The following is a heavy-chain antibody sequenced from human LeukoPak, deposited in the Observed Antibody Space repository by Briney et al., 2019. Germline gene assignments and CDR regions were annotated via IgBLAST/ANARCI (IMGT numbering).Heavy chain of an antibody. CDR1: GFTVSTNY. J-gene: IGHJ4*02. D-gene: IGHD6-13*01. CDR2: IYSSGST. V-gene: IGHV3-53*01. Sequence: GGSLRLSCAASGFTVSTNYMSWVRQAPGKGLEWVSLIYSSGSTDYADSVKGRFTISRDNSKNTLYLQMNSLRAEDTAIYYCARIGQQLWGNGYYFDFWGQGTLVTVSS. CDR3: ARIGQQLWGNGYYFDF.